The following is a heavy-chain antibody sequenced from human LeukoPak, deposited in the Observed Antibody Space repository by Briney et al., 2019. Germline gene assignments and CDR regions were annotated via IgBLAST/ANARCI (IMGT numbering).Heavy chain of an antibody. CDR2: IKSKTDGGTT. Sequence: GGSLRLSCAASGFTFSNAWMSWVRQAPGKGLEWVGRIKSKTDGGTTDYAAPVKGRFAISRDDSKNTLYLQMNSLKTEDTAVYYCTRITFGGVIVDYYYYYMDVWGKGTTVTISS. V-gene: IGHV3-15*01. CDR3: TRITFGGVIVDYYYYYMDV. J-gene: IGHJ6*03. CDR1: GFTFSNAW. D-gene: IGHD3-16*02.